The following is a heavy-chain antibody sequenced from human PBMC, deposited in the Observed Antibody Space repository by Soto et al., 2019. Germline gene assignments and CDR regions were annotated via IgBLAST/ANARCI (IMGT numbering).Heavy chain of an antibody. CDR2: IIPIFGTV. CDR3: ARDLRPIFGVVMPYYYYYGMDV. V-gene: IGHV1-69*01. CDR1: GGTFSSYA. Sequence: QVQLVQSGAEVKKPGSSVKVSCKASGGTFSSYAISWVRQAPGQGLEWMGGIIPIFGTVNYAQKFQGRVTITADESTSTAYMELSSLRSEDTAVYYCARDLRPIFGVVMPYYYYYGMDVWGQGTTVTVSS. D-gene: IGHD3-3*01. J-gene: IGHJ6*02.